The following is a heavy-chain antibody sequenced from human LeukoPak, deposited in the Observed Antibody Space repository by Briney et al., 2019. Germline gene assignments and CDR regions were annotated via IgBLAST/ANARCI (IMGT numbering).Heavy chain of an antibody. CDR3: AKGTGSSWLLRYFDWLPSPRSLVEYDDAFDI. J-gene: IGHJ3*02. CDR1: GVTFSSYA. V-gene: IGHV3-23*01. Sequence: PGGSLRLSCAASGVTFSSYAMSWVRQAPGKGLEWVSAISGSGGSTYYADSVKGRFTISRDNSKNTLYLQMNSLRAEDTAVYYCAKGTGSSWLLRYFDWLPSPRSLVEYDDAFDIWGQGTMVTVSS. CDR2: ISGSGGST. D-gene: IGHD3-9*01.